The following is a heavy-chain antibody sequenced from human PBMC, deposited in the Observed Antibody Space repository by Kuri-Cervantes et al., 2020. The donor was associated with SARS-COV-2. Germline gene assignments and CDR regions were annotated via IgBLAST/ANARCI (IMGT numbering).Heavy chain of an antibody. V-gene: IGHV4-39*01. CDR1: GGFISSSSYY. D-gene: IGHD3-22*01. CDR3: ARGGSSGTLYY. CDR2: IYYSGSI. Sequence: GSLRLFCIVSGGFISSSSYYWGWIRQPPGKGLEWIGSIYYSGSIDYNPSLKSRVTISTDPSKNQFSLKLNSVTAVDTAVYYCARGGSSGTLYYWGQGTLVTVSS. J-gene: IGHJ4*02.